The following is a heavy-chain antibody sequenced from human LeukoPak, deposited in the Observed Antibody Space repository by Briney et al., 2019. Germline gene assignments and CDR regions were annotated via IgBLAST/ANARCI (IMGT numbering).Heavy chain of an antibody. V-gene: IGHV3-20*04. J-gene: IGHJ3*02. CDR2: INWNGGGT. CDR1: GFTFDDYG. CDR3: VRDRGGVYGDDAFDI. Sequence: PGGSLRLSCAASGFTFDDYGMSWVRQAPGKGLEGVSGINWNGGGTGYEDSVKGRFTISRDNAKNSLYLQMNSLRAEDTAVYYCVRDRGGVYGDDAFDIWGQGTMVTVSS. D-gene: IGHD2-21*01.